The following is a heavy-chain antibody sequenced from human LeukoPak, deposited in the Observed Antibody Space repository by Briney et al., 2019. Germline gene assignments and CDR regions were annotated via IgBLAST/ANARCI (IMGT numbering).Heavy chain of an antibody. CDR2: ISGSGRST. Sequence: GGSLRLSCAASGFNFSSYAMSWVRQAPGKGLEWVSAISGSGRSTYYADSVKGRFTISRDNSKNTLYLQMNRLRAEDTAVYYCLSYCSSTSCYEIEWFDPWGQGTLVTVSS. CDR1: GFNFSSYA. V-gene: IGHV3-23*01. CDR3: LSYCSSTSCYEIEWFDP. D-gene: IGHD2-2*01. J-gene: IGHJ5*02.